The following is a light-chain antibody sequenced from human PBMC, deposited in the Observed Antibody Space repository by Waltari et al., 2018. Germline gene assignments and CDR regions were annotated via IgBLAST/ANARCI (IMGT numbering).Light chain of an antibody. CDR2: QAS. CDR3: QQYNPNFLYT. CDR1: QSISSW. V-gene: IGKV1-5*03. Sequence: DIQMPQSPSTLSASVGDRATITCRASQSISSWLAWYQQKPGKAPKLLIYQASSLESGVPSRFSGSGSGTEFTLTISSLQPDDFATYYCQQYNPNFLYTFGQGTKVEI. J-gene: IGKJ2*01.